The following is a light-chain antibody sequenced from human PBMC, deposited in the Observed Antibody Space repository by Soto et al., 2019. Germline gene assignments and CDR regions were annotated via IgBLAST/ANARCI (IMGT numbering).Light chain of an antibody. CDR1: QSVSSNY. CDR2: GAS. V-gene: IGKV3-20*01. CDR3: QHYGGSPGT. Sequence: EIVLTQSPGTLSLSPGERATLSCRASQSVSSNYLAWYQQKPGQAPRLLIYGASSRATGIPDRFRGSGSGTDFTLTITRLESEDFAVYFCQHYGGSPGTFGQGTKVDIK. J-gene: IGKJ1*01.